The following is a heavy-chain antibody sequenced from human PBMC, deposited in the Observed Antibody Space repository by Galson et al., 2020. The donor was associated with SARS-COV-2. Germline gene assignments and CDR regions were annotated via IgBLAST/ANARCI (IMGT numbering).Heavy chain of an antibody. D-gene: IGHD5-18*01. CDR1: GGSISSRRHY. CDR2: IYYSGST. V-gene: IGHV4-39*07. Sequence: SETLSLTCSVSGGSISSRRHYWGWIRQPPGKGLEWIGSIYYSGSTYYNPSLKSRVTISIDTSKNQFSLNLTSVPAADTAVYYCARIYSSASWTFDVWGRGTLVTVSS. CDR3: ARIYSSASWTFDV. J-gene: IGHJ2*01.